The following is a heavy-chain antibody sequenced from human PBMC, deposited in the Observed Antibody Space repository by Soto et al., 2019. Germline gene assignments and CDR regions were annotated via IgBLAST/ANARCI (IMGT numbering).Heavy chain of an antibody. J-gene: IGHJ4*02. CDR2: IYYSGST. Sequence: SETLSLTCTVSGGSISSSSYYWGWIRQPPGKGLEWIGSIYYSGSTYYNPSLKSRVTISVDTSKNQFSLKLSSVTAADTAVYYCAGVLEGDSLYDYIWGSYRRTEYFDYWGQGTLVTVSS. V-gene: IGHV4-39*01. CDR3: AGVLEGDSLYDYIWGSYRRTEYFDY. CDR1: GGSISSSSYY. D-gene: IGHD3-16*02.